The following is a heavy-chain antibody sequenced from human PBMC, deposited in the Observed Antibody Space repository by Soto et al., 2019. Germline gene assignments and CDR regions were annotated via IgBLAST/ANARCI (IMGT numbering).Heavy chain of an antibody. CDR1: GFTFSSYG. CDR2: IWYDGSNK. D-gene: IGHD3-10*01. CDR3: ARNRLSRMVRGAHNWFDP. Sequence: QVQLVESGRGVVQPGRSLRLSCAASGFTFSSYGMHWVRQAPGKGLEWVAVIWYDGSNKYYADSVKGRFTISRDNSKNTLYLQMNSLRAEDTAVYYCARNRLSRMVRGAHNWFDPWGQGTLVTVSS. J-gene: IGHJ5*02. V-gene: IGHV3-33*01.